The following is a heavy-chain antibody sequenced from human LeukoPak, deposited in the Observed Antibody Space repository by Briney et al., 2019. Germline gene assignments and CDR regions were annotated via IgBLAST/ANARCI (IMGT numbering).Heavy chain of an antibody. CDR3: ARAVTMIVVPRRAFDI. CDR2: INHSGST. D-gene: IGHD3-22*01. J-gene: IGHJ3*02. V-gene: IGHV4-34*01. Sequence: SETLSLTCAVYGGSFSGYYWSWIRQPPGKGLEWIGEINHSGSTNYNPSFKSRVTISVDTSKNQFSLKLSSVTAADTAVYYCARAVTMIVVPRRAFDIWGQGTMVTVSS. CDR1: GGSFSGYY.